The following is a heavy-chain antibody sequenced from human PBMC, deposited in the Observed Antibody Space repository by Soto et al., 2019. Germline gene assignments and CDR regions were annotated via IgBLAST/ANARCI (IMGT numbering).Heavy chain of an antibody. CDR2: IYYSGST. CDR1: WGNSGNVGGC. J-gene: IGHJ4*02. D-gene: IGHD4-4*01. Sequence: TVAWGNSGNVGGCWSWIRQHPGKGLEWIGYIYYSGSTYYNPSLKSRVTISVDTSKNQFSLKLSSVTAADTAVYYCARGPGDSMGYWGQGTLVTVS. CDR3: ARGPGDSMGY. V-gene: IGHV4-31*03.